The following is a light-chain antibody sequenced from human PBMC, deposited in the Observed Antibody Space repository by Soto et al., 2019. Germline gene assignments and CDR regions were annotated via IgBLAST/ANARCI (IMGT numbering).Light chain of an antibody. CDR1: QTIRVNY. V-gene: IGKV3D-15*01. CDR2: GAS. J-gene: IGKJ4*01. CDR3: QQRTYWPLT. Sequence: VVLTQSPATLSVSPGERVTLSCRASQTIRVNYLAWYQQKPGPAPRLLIYGASGRATGIPDRFSGSGSGTEFTLTISSLQSGDLAVYYCQQRTYWPLTFGGGTKVEI.